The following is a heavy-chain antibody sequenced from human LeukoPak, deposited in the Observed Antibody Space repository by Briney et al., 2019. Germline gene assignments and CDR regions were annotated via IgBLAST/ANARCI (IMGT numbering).Heavy chain of an antibody. CDR3: ARDGAVAGRYWYFDL. J-gene: IGHJ2*01. Sequence: SETLPLTCAVYGGSFSGYYWSWIRQPPGKGLEWIGEINHSGSTNYNPSLKSRVTISVDTSKNQFSLKLSSMTAADTAVYYCARDGAVAGRYWYFDLWGRGALVTVSS. CDR1: GGSFSGYY. D-gene: IGHD6-19*01. V-gene: IGHV4-34*01. CDR2: INHSGST.